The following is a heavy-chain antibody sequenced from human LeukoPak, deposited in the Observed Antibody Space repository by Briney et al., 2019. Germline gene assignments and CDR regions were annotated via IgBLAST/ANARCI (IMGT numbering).Heavy chain of an antibody. CDR1: GFTFSSYG. J-gene: IGHJ4*02. CDR3: ARDRDGLGY. Sequence: GGSLRLSCAASGFTFSSYGMHWVRQAPGKGLEWVAVVWYDGSNKYYADSGRGRFTISRDNSKNTLFLQMSSLRAEDTALYYCARDRDGLGYWGQGTLVTVSS. D-gene: IGHD3-10*01. CDR2: VWYDGSNK. V-gene: IGHV3-33*01.